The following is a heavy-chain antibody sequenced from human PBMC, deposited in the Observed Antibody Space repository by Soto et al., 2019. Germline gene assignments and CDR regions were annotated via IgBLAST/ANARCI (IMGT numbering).Heavy chain of an antibody. CDR1: GGSMSTGSYF. V-gene: IGHV4-61*01. Sequence: SETLSLTCNVSGGSMSTGSYFWSWVRQPPGKGLEWIGYVFRSGNINYSPSFKSRVTISIDTSASTAYMELSSLRSEDTAVYYCARVGRGGSNPFDYWGQGTLVTVSS. CDR3: ARVGRGGSNPFDY. D-gene: IGHD4-4*01. J-gene: IGHJ4*02. CDR2: VFRSGNI.